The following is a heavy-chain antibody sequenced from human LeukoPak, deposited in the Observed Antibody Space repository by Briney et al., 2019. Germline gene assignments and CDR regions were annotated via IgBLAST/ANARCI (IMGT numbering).Heavy chain of an antibody. CDR2: LHGSAAI. D-gene: IGHD5-12*01. CDR3: AREARLASAAGLDV. J-gene: IGHJ6*02. CDR1: GDPISDYY. Sequence: SETLSLTCDIFGDPISDYYWSWIRQPAGKGLEWIGRLHGSAAIKYNPSLKSRLGLSGDTSKNQFSLKLTSVTAADTAVYYCAREARLASAAGLDVWGQGTMVTVS. V-gene: IGHV4-4*07.